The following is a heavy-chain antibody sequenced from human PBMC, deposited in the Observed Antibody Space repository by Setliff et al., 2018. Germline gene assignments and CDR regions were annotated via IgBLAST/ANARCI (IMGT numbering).Heavy chain of an antibody. CDR2: ILYDGSDK. V-gene: IGHV3-30*02. D-gene: IGHD2-21*02. CDR3: ARGFDVCGGGACYTDGPYYFDY. J-gene: IGHJ4*02. CDR1: GFTFSSYG. Sequence: PGGSLRLSCAASGFTFSSYGMSWVRQAPGTGLEWVAFILYDGSDKYYADSVKGRFTVSRDNSRNTLYLQMNSLRTQDTAVYYCARGFDVCGGGACYTDGPYYFDYWGLGTLVTVSS.